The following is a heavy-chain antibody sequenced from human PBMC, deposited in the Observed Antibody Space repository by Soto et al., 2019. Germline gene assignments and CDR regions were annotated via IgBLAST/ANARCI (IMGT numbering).Heavy chain of an antibody. D-gene: IGHD2-15*01. CDR2: IWSDGSDK. V-gene: IGHV3-33*01. J-gene: IGHJ3*02. CDR3: ARRVAERDACDM. Sequence: QVQLVESGGGVVQPGRSLRLSCAASGFTFSSYGMHWVRQAPGKGLEWVAVIWSDGSDKYYADSVKGRFTISRDNSKNSLYLQMNSLRAEDTAVYYCARRVAERDACDMWGQGTVVTVSS. CDR1: GFTFSSYG.